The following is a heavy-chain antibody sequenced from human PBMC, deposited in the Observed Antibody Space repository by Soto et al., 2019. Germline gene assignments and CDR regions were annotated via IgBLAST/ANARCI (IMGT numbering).Heavy chain of an antibody. D-gene: IGHD6-13*01. V-gene: IGHV1-8*01. CDR1: GYTFTSYD. CDR3: ATKAAFGSSWYFNWFDP. CDR2: MNPNSGNT. J-gene: IGHJ5*02. Sequence: ASVKVSCKASGYTFTSYDINWVRQATGQGLEWMGWMNPNSGNTGYAQKFQGRVTMTRNTSISTAYMELSSLRSEDTAVYYCATKAAFGSSWYFNWFDPWGQGTLVTVPQ.